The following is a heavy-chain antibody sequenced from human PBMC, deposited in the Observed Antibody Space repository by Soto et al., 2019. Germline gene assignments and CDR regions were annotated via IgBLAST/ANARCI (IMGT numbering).Heavy chain of an antibody. CDR1: GYTFTTYF. J-gene: IGHJ3*02. Sequence: QVQLVQSGAEVKKPGASVKVSCKASGYTFTTYFMHWVRQAPGQGLEWMGIINPSGGSTSYAQTFQGRDTMTRDTTTSTVYMKLSSLRSDDTAVYYCARALRSPRMQWLVSDAFDIWGQGTMVTVSS. CDR2: INPSGGST. V-gene: IGHV1-46*01. CDR3: ARALRSPRMQWLVSDAFDI. D-gene: IGHD6-19*01.